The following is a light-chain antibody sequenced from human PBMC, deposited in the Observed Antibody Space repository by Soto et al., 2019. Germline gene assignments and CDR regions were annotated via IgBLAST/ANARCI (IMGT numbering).Light chain of an antibody. J-gene: IGLJ1*01. V-gene: IGLV2-23*01. Sequence: SALTQPASVSGSPGQSITISCTGTSSDVGSYNLVSWYQQHPGKAPKLMIYEGSKRPSGVSNRFSGSKSGNTASLTISGLQTEDEADYYCCSYAGTYVFGTGTKLTVL. CDR2: EGS. CDR1: SSDVGSYNL. CDR3: CSYAGTYV.